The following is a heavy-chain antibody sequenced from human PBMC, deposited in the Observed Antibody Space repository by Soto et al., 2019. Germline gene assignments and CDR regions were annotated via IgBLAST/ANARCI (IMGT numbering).Heavy chain of an antibody. CDR1: GGSISHYY. Sequence: QVQLQESGPGLVKASETLSLICTVSGGSISHYYWSWIRQSPGKGLEWIGYAYYSGSTDYNPSLKSRVTLFVDTSKNPVSLKPNSVATADTAVYYCARERSTYGGGGTGEDKENWFDPRGPGTLVTVSS. CDR3: ARERSTYGGGGTGEDKENWFDP. CDR2: AYYSGST. V-gene: IGHV4-59*01. J-gene: IGHJ5*02. D-gene: IGHD2-8*01.